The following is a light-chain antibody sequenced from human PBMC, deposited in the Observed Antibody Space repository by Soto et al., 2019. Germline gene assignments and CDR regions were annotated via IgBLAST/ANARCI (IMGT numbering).Light chain of an antibody. Sequence: IVMTQSPDSLAVSLVERATINCKSSQSIFYSSNNKNYLAWFQQKPGQPPKLLIYWASTRESGVPDRFSGSGSGTDFTLTISGLQAEDVAVYYCQQYYSAPTWTFGQGTKVDIK. V-gene: IGKV4-1*01. CDR2: WAS. CDR3: QQYYSAPTWT. J-gene: IGKJ1*01. CDR1: QSIFYSSNNKNY.